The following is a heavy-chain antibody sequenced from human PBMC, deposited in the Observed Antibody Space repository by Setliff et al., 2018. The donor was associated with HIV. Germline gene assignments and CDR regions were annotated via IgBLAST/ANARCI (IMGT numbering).Heavy chain of an antibody. Sequence: TGGSLRLSCAASGFTFSSYGMHWVRQAPGRGLEWVSFIYSSDDSTYYPDFAKGRFTISKDNSKNTLFLHMNSLRAEDTAIYYCARGRDDDYYYYMDVWGKGTTVTVSS. V-gene: IGHV3-NL1*01. D-gene: IGHD1-1*01. CDR3: ARGRDDDYYYYMDV. J-gene: IGHJ6*03. CDR1: GFTFSSYG. CDR2: IYSSDDST.